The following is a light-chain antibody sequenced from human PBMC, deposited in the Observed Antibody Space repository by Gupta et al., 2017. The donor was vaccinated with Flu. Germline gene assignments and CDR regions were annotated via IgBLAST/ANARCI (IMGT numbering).Light chain of an antibody. CDR3: QAWDSSTEV. J-gene: IGLJ1*01. CDR2: KDS. Sequence: SSELTQPPSVSVSPGQTASITCSGDKLGDKYACWYQQKPGQSPVLVIYKDSKRPSGIPERFSGSNSGNTATLTISGTQAMDEADYYCQAWDSSTEVFGTGTKVTVL. CDR1: KLGDKY. V-gene: IGLV3-1*01.